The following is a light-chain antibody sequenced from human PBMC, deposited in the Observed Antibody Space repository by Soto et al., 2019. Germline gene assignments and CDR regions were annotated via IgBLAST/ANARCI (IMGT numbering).Light chain of an antibody. J-gene: IGLJ2*01. CDR3: CSYTSSRNLV. CDR1: SSDVGGYNY. Sequence: QSALTQPASVSGSPGQSITISCTGTSSDVGGYNYVSWYQQHPDKAPKLMIYEVSNRPSGVSNRFSGSKSGNTASLTISGLQAEDEADYYCSYTSSRNLVFGGGTQLTV. V-gene: IGLV2-14*01. CDR2: EVS.